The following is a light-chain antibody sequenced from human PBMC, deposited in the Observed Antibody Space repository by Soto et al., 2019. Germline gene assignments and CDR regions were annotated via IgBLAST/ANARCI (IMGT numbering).Light chain of an antibody. V-gene: IGLV2-14*01. CDR2: EVR. CDR1: MRDVGGYNL. CDR3: SAYTARTNMV. Sequence: QSCLTQPASVFRSAGESIAISCSGTMRDVGGYNLVSWYQQHPGTAPKLIIYEVRNRPSGISSRFSGSRSGNTASLTISGLQSEDEGDYYCSAYTARTNMVFGGGTKVTVL. J-gene: IGLJ3*02.